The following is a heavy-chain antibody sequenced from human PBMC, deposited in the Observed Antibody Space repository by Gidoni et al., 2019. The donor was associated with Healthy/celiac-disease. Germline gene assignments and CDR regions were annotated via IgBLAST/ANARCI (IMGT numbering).Heavy chain of an antibody. Sequence: GFSFSSYWMSWVRQAPGKGLEWVANIKQDGSEKYYVDSVKGRFTISRDNAKNSLYLQMNSLRAEDTAVYYCARQYCTNGVCFFDYWGQGTLVTVSS. D-gene: IGHD2-8*01. V-gene: IGHV3-7*03. CDR3: ARQYCTNGVCFFDY. CDR1: GFSFSSYW. CDR2: IKQDGSEK. J-gene: IGHJ4*02.